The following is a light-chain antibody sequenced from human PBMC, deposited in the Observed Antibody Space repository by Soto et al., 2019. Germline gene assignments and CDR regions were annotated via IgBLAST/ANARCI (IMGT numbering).Light chain of an antibody. V-gene: IGKV3-20*01. Sequence: ESVFTEAPGTLSLSPVDRAPLSCSDSQTYAGRFLAWYQQKAGQAPRLLIYGASTRATGIPDRFSGSGSGTDFTLTISGLEPEDFAVYYCRQYGSSPWTFGQGTKVDIK. CDR3: RQYGSSPWT. CDR2: GAS. J-gene: IGKJ1*01. CDR1: QTYAGRF.